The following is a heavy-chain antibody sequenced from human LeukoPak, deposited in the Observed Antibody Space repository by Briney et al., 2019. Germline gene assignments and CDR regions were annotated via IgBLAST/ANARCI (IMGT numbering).Heavy chain of an antibody. CDR3: ARGNYDILTGYLY. CDR2: INHSGST. J-gene: IGHJ4*02. V-gene: IGHV4-34*01. CDR1: GGSFSGYY. D-gene: IGHD3-9*01. Sequence: PSETLSLTCAVYGGSFSGYYWSWIRQPPGKGLEWIGEINHSGSTNYNPSLKKRVTISVDTSKNQFSLKLSSVTAADTAVYYCARGNYDILTGYLYWGQGTLVTVSS.